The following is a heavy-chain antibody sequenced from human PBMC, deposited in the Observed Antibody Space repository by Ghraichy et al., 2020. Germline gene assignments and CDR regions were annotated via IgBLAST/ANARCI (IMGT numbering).Heavy chain of an antibody. D-gene: IGHD3-10*01. CDR3: ARDWIRGAPDYFDS. J-gene: IGHJ4*02. CDR2: IGYDGREQ. V-gene: IGHV3-30*04. Sequence: GGSLRLSCAASGFTFSSYPMHWVRQAPGKGLEGVAVIGYDGREQYYADSVKGRFTISRDDAKNTLYLQRDSLSPEDTALYFCARDWIRGAPDYFDSCGQGTLVTVSS. CDR1: GFTFSSYP.